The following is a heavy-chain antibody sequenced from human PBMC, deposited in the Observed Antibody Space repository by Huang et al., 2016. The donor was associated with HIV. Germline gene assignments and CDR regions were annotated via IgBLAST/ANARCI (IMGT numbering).Heavy chain of an antibody. CDR1: GFPFSSYG. J-gene: IGHJ6*02. CDR3: AKDKLGGMDV. CDR2: ISYDGRNK. Sequence: QVQLVESGGGVVQPGRSLRLSCAASGFPFSSYGMHWVRQAEGKGLEWVAVISYDGRNKYYADSVKGRFTISRDSSKNTLYLEMNSLRTEDTAVYYCAKDKLGGMDVWGQGTTVTVSS. V-gene: IGHV3-30*18. D-gene: IGHD6-13*01.